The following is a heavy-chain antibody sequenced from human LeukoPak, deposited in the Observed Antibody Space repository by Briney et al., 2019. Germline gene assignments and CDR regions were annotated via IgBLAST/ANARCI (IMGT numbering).Heavy chain of an antibody. D-gene: IGHD7-27*01. J-gene: IGHJ4*02. CDR1: GLTFSTNS. V-gene: IGHV3-66*01. Sequence: GGSLRLSCAAAGLTFSTNSMSWVRQAPGKGLEWVSVIYSGGSTHYADSVKGRFTISRDNSKNTLYLQMNSLRAEDTAVYYCARGGDEGFDYWGQGTLVTVSS. CDR3: ARGGDEGFDY. CDR2: IYSGGST.